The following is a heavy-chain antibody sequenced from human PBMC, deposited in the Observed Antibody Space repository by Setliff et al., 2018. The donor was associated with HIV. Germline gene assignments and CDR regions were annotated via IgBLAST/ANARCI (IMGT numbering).Heavy chain of an antibody. CDR1: GDSVNDRSYF. V-gene: IGHV4-61*09. J-gene: IGHJ5*02. D-gene: IGHD3-22*01. CDR3: ARGNNGYYYDSSGYYH. CDR2: IYTSGST. Sequence: PSETLSLTCTVSGDSVNDRSYFWGWIRQPAGKGLEWLGHIYTSGSTNYNPSLKSRVTISVDTSKNQFSLKLSSVTAADTAVYYCARGNNGYYYDSSGYYHWGQGTLVTVSS.